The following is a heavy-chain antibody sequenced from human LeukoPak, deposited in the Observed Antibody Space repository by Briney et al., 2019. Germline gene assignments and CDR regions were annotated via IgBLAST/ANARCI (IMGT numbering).Heavy chain of an antibody. J-gene: IGHJ4*02. CDR3: AREYYYDSRSYFDY. Sequence: PGGSLRLSCAASGFTFSTYWMHWVRQAPGKGLVWVSRINGDGGSRNYADSVKGRFTISRDNAKNTLYLQMSSLRVEDTAVYYCAREYYYDSRSYFDYWGQGTLVTVSS. CDR1: GFTFSTYW. CDR2: INGDGGSR. D-gene: IGHD3-22*01. V-gene: IGHV3-74*01.